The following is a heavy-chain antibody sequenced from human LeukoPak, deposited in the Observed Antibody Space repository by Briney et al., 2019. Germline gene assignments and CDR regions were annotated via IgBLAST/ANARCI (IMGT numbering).Heavy chain of an antibody. J-gene: IGHJ5*02. CDR2: INPNSGGT. V-gene: IGHV1-2*06. CDR3: ARDPSHDYAFDRWFDP. CDR1: GYTFTGYY. D-gene: IGHD4-17*01. Sequence: ASVKVSCKASGYTFTGYYMHWVRQAPGQGREWMGRINPNSGGTKDAQKFQGRVTMTRDTSISTAYMELSRLRSDDTAVYYCARDPSHDYAFDRWFDPWGQGTLVTVSS.